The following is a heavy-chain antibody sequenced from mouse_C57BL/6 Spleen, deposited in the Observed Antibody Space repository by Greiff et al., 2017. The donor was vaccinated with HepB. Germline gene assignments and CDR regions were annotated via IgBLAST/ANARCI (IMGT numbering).Heavy chain of an antibody. J-gene: IGHJ3*01. D-gene: IGHD2-13*01. CDR2: ISNGGGST. CDR3: ARKTTGCFAY. CDR1: GFTFSDYY. Sequence: EVMLVESGGGLVQPGGSLKLSCAASGFTFSDYYMYWVRQTPEKRLEWVAYISNGGGSTYYPDTVKGRFTISRDNAKNTLYLQMSRLKSEDTAMYYCARKTTGCFAYWGQGTLVTVSA. V-gene: IGHV5-12*01.